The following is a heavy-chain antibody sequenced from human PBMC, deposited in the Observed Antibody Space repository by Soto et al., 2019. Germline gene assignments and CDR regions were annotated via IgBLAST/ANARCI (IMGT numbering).Heavy chain of an antibody. J-gene: IGHJ4*02. Sequence: PSETLSLTCTVSGGSISSSSYYWGWIRQPPGKGLEWIGSIYYSGSTYYNPSLKSRVTISVDTSKNQFSLKLSSVTAADTAVYYCARLYYYGSGSYTPHYWGQGTLVTVSS. CDR2: IYYSGST. CDR1: GGSISSSSYY. V-gene: IGHV4-39*01. CDR3: ARLYYYGSGSYTPHY. D-gene: IGHD3-10*01.